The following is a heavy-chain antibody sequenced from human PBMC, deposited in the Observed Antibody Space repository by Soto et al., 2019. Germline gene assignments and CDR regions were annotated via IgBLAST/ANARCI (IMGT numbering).Heavy chain of an antibody. D-gene: IGHD2-8*01. CDR1: GYTFTNIW. CDR3: ARHSLNVSPLYVIDV. J-gene: IGHJ6*02. CDR2: IFPSDSDT. V-gene: IGHV5-51*01. Sequence: PGESLKISCKGSGYTFTNIWSGWVRQMPGKGLEWMGMIFPSDSDTRYSPSFQGQVTISADKSISTAYLQWSSLKASDTAVYYCARHSLNVSPLYVIDVWGQGTTVTVSS.